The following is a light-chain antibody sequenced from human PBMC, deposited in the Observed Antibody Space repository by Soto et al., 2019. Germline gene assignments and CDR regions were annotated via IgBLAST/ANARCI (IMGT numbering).Light chain of an antibody. CDR2: AAS. J-gene: IGKJ4*01. Sequence: AIRMTQSPSSFSASTGDRVTITCRASQSIGTYLAWYQQIPGRAPKLLIFAASTLQRGVPSRFSGRGSGTDFTLTISCLQSEDFATYYCQQYYIYPPTFGGGTKVEIK. CDR1: QSIGTY. V-gene: IGKV1-8*01. CDR3: QQYYIYPPT.